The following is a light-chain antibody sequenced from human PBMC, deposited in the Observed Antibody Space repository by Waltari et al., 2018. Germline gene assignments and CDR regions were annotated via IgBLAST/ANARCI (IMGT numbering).Light chain of an antibody. V-gene: IGKV3-11*01. Sequence: EIVLTQSPAALSLSPGERATLSCRASQTISTEIAWYQQKPGQAPRLLIYDSSNRAPGIPARFSGSGSGTDVTLTISSLEPEDFAVYYCQHRHEWPVTFGQGTRLDIK. CDR1: QTISTE. CDR2: DSS. J-gene: IGKJ5*01. CDR3: QHRHEWPVT.